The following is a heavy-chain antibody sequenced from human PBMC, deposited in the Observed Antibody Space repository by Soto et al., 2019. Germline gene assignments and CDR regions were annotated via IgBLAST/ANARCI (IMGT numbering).Heavy chain of an antibody. Sequence: ASVKVSCKVSGHTLTELSMHWVRQAPGKGPEWMGGFDPEDGEPIYAQKFHGRVTMTEDTSTDTAYMELSSLRSEDTAVYYCATVGGRQFPDYLRITMVRGAFDDAFDIWGQGTMVTVSS. V-gene: IGHV1-24*01. CDR2: FDPEDGEP. D-gene: IGHD3-10*01. CDR3: ATVGGRQFPDYLRITMVRGAFDDAFDI. CDR1: GHTLTELS. J-gene: IGHJ3*02.